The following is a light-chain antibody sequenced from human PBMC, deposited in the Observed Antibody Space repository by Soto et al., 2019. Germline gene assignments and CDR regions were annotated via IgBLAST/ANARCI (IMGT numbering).Light chain of an antibody. V-gene: IGLV2-14*01. CDR2: EVS. J-gene: IGLJ1*01. CDR1: SSDVGGYNF. CDR3: SSHTSSSTRV. Sequence: QSALTQPASVSGSPGQSITISCTGTSSDVGGYNFGSWYQQHPGKAPKLMIYEVSNRPSGVSTRFSGSKSGNTASLTISGLQADDEADYYCSSHTSSSTRVFGTGTKVTVL.